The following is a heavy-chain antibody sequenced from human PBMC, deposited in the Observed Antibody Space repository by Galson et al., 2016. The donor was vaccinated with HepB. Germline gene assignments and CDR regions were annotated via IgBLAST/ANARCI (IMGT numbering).Heavy chain of an antibody. V-gene: IGHV3-66*01. D-gene: IGHD6-19*01. J-gene: IGHJ4*02. CDR1: GFTVSSSY. Sequence: SLRLSCAASGFTVSSSYMSWVRQAPGKGLEWVSVLYSGGDTFYADSVKGRFSISRDNSKNTLYLQMDSLRAEDTAVYCCAHNNGWYGRGYFDYWGQGTLVTVSS. CDR2: LYSGGDT. CDR3: AHNNGWYGRGYFDY.